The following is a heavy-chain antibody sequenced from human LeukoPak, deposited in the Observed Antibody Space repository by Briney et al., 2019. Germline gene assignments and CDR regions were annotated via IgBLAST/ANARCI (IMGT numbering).Heavy chain of an antibody. CDR2: IIPIFGTA. V-gene: IGHV1-69*13. D-gene: IGHD4-11*01. CDR3: ARGSDLDYRGYYYYGMDV. Sequence: GASVKVSCKASGGTFSSYAISWVRQAPGQGLEWMGGIIPIFGTANYAQKFQGRVTITADESTSTAYMELSSLRSEDTAVYYCARGSDLDYRGYYYYGMDVWGQGTTVTVSS. CDR1: GGTFSSYA. J-gene: IGHJ6*02.